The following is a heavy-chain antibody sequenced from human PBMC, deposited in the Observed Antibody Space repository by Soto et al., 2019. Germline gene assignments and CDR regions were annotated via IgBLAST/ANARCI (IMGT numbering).Heavy chain of an antibody. CDR3: TSNTGSSMDV. CDR1: GFIVSSKY. D-gene: IGHD5-12*01. CDR2: IYTGGST. J-gene: IGHJ6*02. V-gene: IGHV3-53*02. Sequence: EVQMVETGGGLSQPGGSLRLSCAGSGFIVSSKYMTWVRQAPGKGLEWVSGIYTGGSTHYADSARGRCTISRASSETTLYLQITSRRAEDSAVYYCTSNTGSSMDVSGQGKTVTVSS.